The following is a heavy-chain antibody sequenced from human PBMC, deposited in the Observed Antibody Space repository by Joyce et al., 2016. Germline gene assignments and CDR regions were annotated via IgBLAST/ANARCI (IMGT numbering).Heavy chain of an antibody. D-gene: IGHD4-17*01. V-gene: IGHV2-70*13. CDR1: GFSLTTDGMC. Sequence: QVTLRESGPALVKPSQTLTLTCTFSGFSLTTDGMCVSWIRQPPGKALEWLALIDCEGDEYYSTSLKTRLKISKDTSRNQVVLTMTNVDPVDTATYYCTRLGGTHGDYWYFDLWGRGTLVTVSS. CDR2: IDCEGDE. J-gene: IGHJ2*01. CDR3: TRLGGTHGDYWYFDL.